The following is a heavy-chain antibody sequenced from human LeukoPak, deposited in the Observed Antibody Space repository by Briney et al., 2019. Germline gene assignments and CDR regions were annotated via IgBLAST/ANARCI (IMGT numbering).Heavy chain of an antibody. J-gene: IGHJ6*02. CDR2: IYFSGST. V-gene: IGHV4-59*01. CDR3: ARAKMGYNLAYYYGMDV. CDR1: GGSISSYY. D-gene: IGHD5-24*01. Sequence: PSETLSLTCTVSGGSISSYYWSWVRQSPGKGLEWIGQIYFSGSTNYNPSFQSRVTISVDTSKNQFSLRLSSATAADTAVYYCARAKMGYNLAYYYGMDVWGQGSTVTVSS.